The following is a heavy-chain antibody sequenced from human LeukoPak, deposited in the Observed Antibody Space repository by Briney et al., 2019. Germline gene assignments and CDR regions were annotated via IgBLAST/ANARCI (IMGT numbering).Heavy chain of an antibody. J-gene: IGHJ5*02. D-gene: IGHD2-15*01. Sequence: GGSLRLSCAASGFTFSSYIMNWVRQAPRKGLEMVSGIYGDDDKTVYGDAVKGRFTISRDNSKNTLFLQMNSLRADDTAVYYCAKTQGYYDAWGQGALVTVSS. CDR1: GFTFSSYI. CDR2: IYGDDDKT. CDR3: AKTQGYYDA. V-gene: IGHV3-23*01.